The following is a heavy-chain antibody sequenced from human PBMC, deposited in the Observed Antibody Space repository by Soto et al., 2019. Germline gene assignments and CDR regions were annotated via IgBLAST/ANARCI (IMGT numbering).Heavy chain of an antibody. V-gene: IGHV3-30*18. CDR1: GFTFSSYG. Sequence: PGGSLRLSCAASGFTFSSYGMHWVRQAPGKGLEWVAVISYDGSNKYYADSVKGRFTISRDNSKNTLYLQMNSLRAEDTAVYYCAKSSNSGRGGRYYGMDVFGQGTTVTVSS. CDR2: ISYDGSNK. D-gene: IGHD1-26*01. J-gene: IGHJ6*02. CDR3: AKSSNSGRGGRYYGMDV.